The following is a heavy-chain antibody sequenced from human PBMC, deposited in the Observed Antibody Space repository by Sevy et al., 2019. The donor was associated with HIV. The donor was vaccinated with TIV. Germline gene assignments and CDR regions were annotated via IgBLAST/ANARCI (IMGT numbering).Heavy chain of an antibody. CDR1: GFTFSSYA. V-gene: IGHV3-30-3*01. CDR2: ISYDGSNK. CDR3: ARDRIAAAGTPYDAFDI. D-gene: IGHD6-13*01. Sequence: GGSLRLSCAASGFTFSSYAMHWVRQAPDKGLEWVAAISYDGSNKYYADSVKGRFTISRDNSKNTLYLQMNSLRAEDTAVYYCARDRIAAAGTPYDAFDIWGQGTMVTVSS. J-gene: IGHJ3*02.